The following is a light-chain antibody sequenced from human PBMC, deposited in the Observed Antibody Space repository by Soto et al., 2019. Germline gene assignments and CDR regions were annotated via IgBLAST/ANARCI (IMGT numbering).Light chain of an antibody. Sequence: DIVMTQSPSSLSASVGDRVTITCRASQTIITYFNWYQQKPGKAPKLLIYKASSLESGVPSRFSGSGSGTEFTLTISSLQPDDFATYYCQQYNSYAWTFGQGTKVYIK. J-gene: IGKJ1*01. CDR1: QTIITY. CDR3: QQYNSYAWT. CDR2: KAS. V-gene: IGKV1-5*03.